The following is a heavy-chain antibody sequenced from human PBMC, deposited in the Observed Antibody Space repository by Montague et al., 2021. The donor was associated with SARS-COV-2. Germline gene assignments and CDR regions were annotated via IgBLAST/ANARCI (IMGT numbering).Heavy chain of an antibody. CDR3: ARHPGDTVFGGVRYPGGFDY. CDR2: IYYSGST. Sequence: VKPTQTLILTCTFSGFSLSTSGMCVSWIRQPPGKGLEWIGYIYYSGSTNYNPSLKSRVTISVDTSKNQFSLKLSSVTAADTAVYYCARHPGDTVFGGVRYPGGFDYWGQGTLVTVSS. D-gene: IGHD3-16*01. CDR1: GFSLSTSGMC. V-gene: IGHV4-61*08. J-gene: IGHJ4*02.